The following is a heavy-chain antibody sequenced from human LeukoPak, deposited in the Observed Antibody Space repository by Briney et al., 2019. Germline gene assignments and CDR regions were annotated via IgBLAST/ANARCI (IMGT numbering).Heavy chain of an antibody. D-gene: IGHD3-10*01. V-gene: IGHV3-23*01. J-gene: IGHJ4*02. CDR3: AKRGVVIRVILVGFHKEANYFDS. Sequence: GGSLRLSCAVSGITLSNYGMSWVRQAPGKGLEWVAGISDSGGRTNYADSVKGRFTISRDNPKNTLYLQMNSLRAEDTAVYFCAKRGVVIRVILVGFHKEANYFDSWGQGALVNVSS. CDR1: GITLSNYG. CDR2: ISDSGGRT.